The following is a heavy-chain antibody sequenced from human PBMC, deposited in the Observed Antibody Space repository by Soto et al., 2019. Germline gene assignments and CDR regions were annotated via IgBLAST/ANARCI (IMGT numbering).Heavy chain of an antibody. CDR3: ARFGSSNWFDP. Sequence: VQLVESGGGLVKPGGSLRLSCAASGFTFSSYGMNWVRQAPGKGLEWVSSISSGGYNIYYADSVKGRFTISRDNAKNSLYLQMNSLRAEDTAVYYCARFGSSNWFDPWGQGTVVTVSS. V-gene: IGHV3-21*01. CDR1: GFTFSSYG. J-gene: IGHJ5*02. CDR2: ISSGGYNI. D-gene: IGHD6-6*01.